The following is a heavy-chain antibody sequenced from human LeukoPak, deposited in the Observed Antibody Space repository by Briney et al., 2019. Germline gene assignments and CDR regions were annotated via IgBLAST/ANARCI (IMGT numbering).Heavy chain of an antibody. J-gene: IGHJ4*02. CDR1: GFTFSNYA. D-gene: IGHD4-23*01. CDR3: AKDLDYGGNSVFDY. CDR2: ISYDGSNK. Sequence: GGSLRLSCAASGFTFSNYAMHWVRQAPGKGLEWVAVISYDGSNKYYADSVKGRFTISRDNSKNTLYLQMNSLRAEDTAVYYCAKDLDYGGNSVFDYWGQGTLVTVSS. V-gene: IGHV3-30*18.